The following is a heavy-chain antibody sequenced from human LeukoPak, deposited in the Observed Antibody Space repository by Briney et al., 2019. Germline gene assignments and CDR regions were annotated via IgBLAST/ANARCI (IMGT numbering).Heavy chain of an antibody. Sequence: TSETLSLTCTVPGGSSSNYYWSWIRQPAGKGLEWIGRIYSSGSTNYNPSLKSRVTMSVDTSKNQFSLRLSSVTAADAAVYYCARDYYYDSSGSLNDAFDTWGQGTMVTVSS. D-gene: IGHD3-22*01. CDR1: GGSSSNYY. J-gene: IGHJ3*02. CDR2: IYSSGST. V-gene: IGHV4-4*07. CDR3: ARDYYYDSSGSLNDAFDT.